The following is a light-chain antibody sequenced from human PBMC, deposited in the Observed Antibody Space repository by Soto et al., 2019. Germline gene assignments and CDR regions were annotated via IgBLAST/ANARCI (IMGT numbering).Light chain of an antibody. CDR1: SSNIGSNT. V-gene: IGLV1-44*01. J-gene: IGLJ2*01. CDR2: SNN. CDR3: AAWDDSLNGRV. Sequence: QSVLTQPPSASGTPGQRVTISCSGSSSNIGSNTVNWYQQLPGTAPKLLMYSNNQRPSGVPDRFSASKSDTSASLAISGLQSEDEADYYCAAWDDSLNGRVFGGGTKLTVL.